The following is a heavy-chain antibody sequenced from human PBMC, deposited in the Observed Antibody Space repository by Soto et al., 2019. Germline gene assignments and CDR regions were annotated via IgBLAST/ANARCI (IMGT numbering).Heavy chain of an antibody. Sequence: QVQLVQSGAEVKKPGSSVKVSCKASGGTFSTHAISWVRQAPGQGLEWLGGIIPTLGTPNYAQKFQGRVTVTADEYTSTAYMELSRLTSEDTAVYYCARAAFRSGYYGYYYGMDVWGQRTAVNV. V-gene: IGHV1-69*01. J-gene: IGHJ6*02. CDR1: GGTFSTHA. CDR2: IIPTLGTP. CDR3: ARAAFRSGYYGYYYGMDV. D-gene: IGHD3-3*01.